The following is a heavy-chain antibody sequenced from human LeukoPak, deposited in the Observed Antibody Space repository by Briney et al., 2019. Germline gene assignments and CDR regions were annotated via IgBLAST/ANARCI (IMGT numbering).Heavy chain of an antibody. CDR2: ISYSGTT. Sequence: PSETLSLTCTVSGGSISSRPYYWGWVRQPPGKGLEWIGTISYSGTTYYSPSLKSRVTISLDTSKNQFSLKLSSVTAADTAIYYCARAQGVFGVVTRGYYYYMDVWGKGTTVTVSS. J-gene: IGHJ6*03. D-gene: IGHD3-3*01. CDR3: ARAQGVFGVVTRGYYYYMDV. V-gene: IGHV4-39*07. CDR1: GGSISSRPYY.